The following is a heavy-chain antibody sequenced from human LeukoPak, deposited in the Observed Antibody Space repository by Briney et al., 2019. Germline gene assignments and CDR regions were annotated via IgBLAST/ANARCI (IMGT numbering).Heavy chain of an antibody. D-gene: IGHD6-13*01. CDR1: GYTFNSYA. J-gene: IGHJ4*02. CDR3: AKRVSYSSSWPCFDS. Sequence: PGGSLRLSCAASGYTFNSYAMSWVRQAPGKGLEWVSAISGSGGSTYYADSVKGRFTSSRDNSKNTLFLQMHSLRDEDTALYFCAKRVSYSSSWPCFDSWGQGTLVTVSS. V-gene: IGHV3-23*01. CDR2: ISGSGGST.